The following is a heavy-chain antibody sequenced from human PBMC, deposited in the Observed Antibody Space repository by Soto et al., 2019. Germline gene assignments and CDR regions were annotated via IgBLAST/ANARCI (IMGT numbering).Heavy chain of an antibody. CDR3: ATCGGDCYYYYGMDV. CDR1: GFTFSSYG. J-gene: IGHJ6*02. Sequence: QVQLVESGGGVVQPGRSLRLSCAASGFTFSSYGMHWVRQAPGKGLEWVAVIWYDGSNKYYADSVKGRFTISRYNSKNTLYLQMNSLRAEDTAVYYCATCGGDCYYYYGMDVWGQGTTVTVSS. V-gene: IGHV3-33*01. CDR2: IWYDGSNK. D-gene: IGHD2-21*02.